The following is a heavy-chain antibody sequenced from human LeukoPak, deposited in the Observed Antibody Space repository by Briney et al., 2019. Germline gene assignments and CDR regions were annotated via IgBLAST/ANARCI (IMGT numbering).Heavy chain of an antibody. D-gene: IGHD4-17*01. CDR2: IYSGGST. CDR3: ARTLYGPYGMDV. V-gene: IGHV3-53*01. CDR1: GFTVSSNY. J-gene: IGHJ6*02. Sequence: PGGSLRLSCAASGFTVSSNYMSWVRQAPGKGLEWVSVIYSGGSTYYADSVKGRFTISRDNSKNTLYLQMNSLRAEDTAVYYCARTLYGPYGMDVWGQGTTVTVSS.